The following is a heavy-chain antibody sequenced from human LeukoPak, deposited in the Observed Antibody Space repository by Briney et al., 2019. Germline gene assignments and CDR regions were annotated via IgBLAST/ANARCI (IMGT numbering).Heavy chain of an antibody. J-gene: IGHJ4*02. Sequence: ASVKVSCKVSGYTLTELSMHWVRQAPGKGLEWMGGFDPEDGETIYAQKFQGRVTMTEDTSTDTAYMELSSLRSEDTAVYYCATGAYSYGRLDYWGQGTLVTVSS. CDR2: FDPEDGET. V-gene: IGHV1-24*01. D-gene: IGHD5-18*01. CDR1: GYTLTELS. CDR3: ATGAYSYGRLDY.